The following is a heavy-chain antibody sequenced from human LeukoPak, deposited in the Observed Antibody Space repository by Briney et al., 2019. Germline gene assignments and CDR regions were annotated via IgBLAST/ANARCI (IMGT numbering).Heavy chain of an antibody. D-gene: IGHD6-19*01. CDR3: ARCRPAVAGRFDH. CDR2: INPNGGGT. Sequence: ASVKVSCKDSGYTFTGNYMHWVRQAPGQGLEWMGRINPNGGGTNSAQKFQGRVTLTMDTTTSTACMELSRLRSNDTAVYSCARCRPAVAGRFDHWGQGTLVTVSS. J-gene: IGHJ5*02. V-gene: IGHV1-2*06. CDR1: GYTFTGNY.